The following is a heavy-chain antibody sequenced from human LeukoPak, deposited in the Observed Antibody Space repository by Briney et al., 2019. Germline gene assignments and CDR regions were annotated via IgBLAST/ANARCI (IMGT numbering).Heavy chain of an antibody. J-gene: IGHJ4*02. D-gene: IGHD5-18*01. V-gene: IGHV1-2*02. CDR1: GYTFTGYY. CDR2: INPNSGGT. CDR3: ARGDWGYSYGLKGMVDY. Sequence: ASVKVSCKASGYTFTGYYMHWVRQAPGQGLEWMGWINPNSGGTNYAQKFQGRVTMTRNTSISTAYMELSRLRSDDTAVYYCARGDWGYSYGLKGMVDYWGQGTLVTVSS.